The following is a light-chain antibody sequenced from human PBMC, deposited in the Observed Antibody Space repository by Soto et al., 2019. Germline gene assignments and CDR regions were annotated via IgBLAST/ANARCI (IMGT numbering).Light chain of an antibody. J-gene: IGKJ3*01. V-gene: IGKV1-39*01. CDR2: AAS. CDR1: QNISIY. CDR3: QQSSSTPPFT. Sequence: DIQMTQSPSSLSASVGDRVTISCRASQNISIYLNWYQQKPGKAPKLLIYAASSLQSGVPSRFSADGSGTDFTLIISSLQPEDFATYCCQQSSSTPPFTFGPGTKVDIK.